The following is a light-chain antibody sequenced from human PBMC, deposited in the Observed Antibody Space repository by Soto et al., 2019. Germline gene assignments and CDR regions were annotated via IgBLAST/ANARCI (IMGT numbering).Light chain of an antibody. V-gene: IGKV3-11*01. Sequence: ESVLTRSPATLSLSPGERATLSCRASPSVSNSLAWYQHKPGQAPRLLIYDASNRATGVPTRFSGSGSGTDFTLTISSLEPEDFAVYYCQQYNNWPLTFGGGTKVDIK. J-gene: IGKJ4*01. CDR2: DAS. CDR1: PSVSNS. CDR3: QQYNNWPLT.